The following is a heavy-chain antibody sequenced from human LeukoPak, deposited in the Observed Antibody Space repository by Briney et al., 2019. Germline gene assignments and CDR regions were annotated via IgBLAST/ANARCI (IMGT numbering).Heavy chain of an antibody. CDR2: ISWNSGSI. CDR3: AKSWGYTRPYYNYMDV. Sequence: GGSLRLSCAASGFTFDDYAMHWVRQAPGKGLEWVSGISWNSGSIGYADSVKGRFTISRDNAKNSLYLQMNSLRAEDTAVYYCAKSWGYTRPYYNYMDVWGKGTTVTVSS. D-gene: IGHD3-16*02. J-gene: IGHJ6*03. CDR1: GFTFDDYA. V-gene: IGHV3-9*01.